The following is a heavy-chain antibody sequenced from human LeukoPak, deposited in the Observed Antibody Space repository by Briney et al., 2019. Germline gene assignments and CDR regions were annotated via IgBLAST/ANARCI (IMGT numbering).Heavy chain of an antibody. D-gene: IGHD2-21*01. CDR1: GFTFISYA. CDR2: ISGSGGST. J-gene: IGHJ4*02. CDR3: ARAAGGTIPRSFDY. V-gene: IGHV3-23*01. Sequence: GGSLRLSCAASGFTFISYAISRVRQAPGKGLEWVSAISGSGGSTYYADSLKGPFTISRDNSRNTLFLQMNSLRVEATAVYYCARAAGGTIPRSFDYWGQGTLVPVSS.